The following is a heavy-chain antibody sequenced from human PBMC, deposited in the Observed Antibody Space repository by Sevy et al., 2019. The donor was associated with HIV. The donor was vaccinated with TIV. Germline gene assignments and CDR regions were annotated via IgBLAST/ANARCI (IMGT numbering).Heavy chain of an antibody. CDR1: GGSVSSGSYY. CDR2: IYYSGST. CDR3: VRDNTVANDAFDI. D-gene: IGHD4-4*01. J-gene: IGHJ3*02. Sequence: SETLSLTCTVSGGSVSSGSYYWSWIRQPPGKGLEWIGYIYYSGSTNYNPSLKSRVTISVDTSKKQFSLKLSSVTAADTAVYYCVRDNTVANDAFDIWGPGTMVTVSS. V-gene: IGHV4-61*01.